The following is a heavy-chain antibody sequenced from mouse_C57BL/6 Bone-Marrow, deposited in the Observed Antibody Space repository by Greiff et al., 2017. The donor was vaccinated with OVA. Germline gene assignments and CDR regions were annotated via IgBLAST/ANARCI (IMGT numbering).Heavy chain of an antibody. CDR3: ARRCYDYDDGFDY. D-gene: IGHD2-4*01. V-gene: IGHV1-78*01. Sequence: VQLQQSDAELVKPGASVKISCKVSGYTFTDHTIHWMKQRPEQGLEWIGYIYPRDGSTKYTEKFKGKATLTADKSSSTAYMQLNSLTSEDSAGDCCARRCYDYDDGFDYWGQGTTLTVSS. CDR1: GYTFTDHT. J-gene: IGHJ2*01. CDR2: IYPRDGST.